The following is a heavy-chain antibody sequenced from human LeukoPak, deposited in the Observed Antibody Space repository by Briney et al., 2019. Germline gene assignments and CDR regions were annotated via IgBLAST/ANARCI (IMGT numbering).Heavy chain of an antibody. CDR2: INHSGST. Sequence: SETLSLTCAVYGGSFSGYYWSWIRQPLGKGLEWIGEINHSGSTNYNPSLKSRVTISVDTSKNQFSLKLSSVTAADTAVYYCARNHDYVLLDYWGQGTLVTVSS. J-gene: IGHJ4*02. D-gene: IGHD3-16*01. CDR1: GGSFSGYY. CDR3: ARNHDYVLLDY. V-gene: IGHV4-34*01.